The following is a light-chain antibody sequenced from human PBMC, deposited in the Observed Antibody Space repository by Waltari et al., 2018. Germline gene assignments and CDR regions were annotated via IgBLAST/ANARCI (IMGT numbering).Light chain of an antibody. CDR3: HHCNIYPYS. V-gene: IGKV1-9*01. CDR2: YAN. Sequence: DIQMSQSPSSLSASVGDRVTITCRASQGISSYLNWYQQKPGKAPKLLIYYANNFSSVVPSRFSGSASATEFTLPIIRLQPENFATFYCHHCNIYPYSFGQLTKVEIK. CDR1: QGISSY. J-gene: IGKJ2*03.